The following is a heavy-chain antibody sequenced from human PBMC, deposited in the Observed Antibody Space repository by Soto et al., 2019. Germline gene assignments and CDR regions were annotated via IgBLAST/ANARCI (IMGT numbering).Heavy chain of an antibody. CDR2: ISYDGSNK. D-gene: IGHD2-2*01. CDR1: GFTFSSYA. J-gene: IGHJ4*02. V-gene: IGHV3-30-3*01. CDR3: ARDGVVVPAAIAY. Sequence: QVQLVESGGGVVQPGRSLRLSCAASGFTFSSYAMHWVRQAPGKGLEWVAVISYDGSNKYYADSVKGRFTISRDNSKNKLDLQMNSLRAEDTAVYYCARDGVVVPAAIAYWGQGALVTVSS.